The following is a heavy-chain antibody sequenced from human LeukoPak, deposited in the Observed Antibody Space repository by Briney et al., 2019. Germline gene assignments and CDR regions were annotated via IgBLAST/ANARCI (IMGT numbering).Heavy chain of an antibody. CDR3: ARVYGSGSYFKKGYYFDY. Sequence: ASVKVSCKASGYTFTSYGISWVRQAPGQGLEWMGWISAYNGNTNYAQKLQGRVTMTTDTSTSTAYMELRSLRSDDTAVYYCARVYGSGSYFKKGYYFDYWGQGTLVTVSS. D-gene: IGHD3-10*01. CDR2: ISAYNGNT. J-gene: IGHJ4*02. CDR1: GYTFTSYG. V-gene: IGHV1-18*01.